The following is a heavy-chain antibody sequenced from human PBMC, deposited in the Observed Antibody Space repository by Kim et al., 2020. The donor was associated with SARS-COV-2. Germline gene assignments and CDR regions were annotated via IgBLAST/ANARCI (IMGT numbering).Heavy chain of an antibody. V-gene: IGHV4-34*01. J-gene: IGHJ6*02. CDR3: ARGRAGXXXSPILGIGPHYDXXXXXV. Sequence: SETLSLTCAVYGGSFSGYHWSWIRQPPGKGLEWIGEINHSGSINYNPSLKSRVTXXXXPSKNQFSLXLTSVTAADXGFYFCARGRAGXXXSPILGIGPHYDXXXXXVWGXXXXVTVSS. CDR2: INHSGSI. CDR1: GGSFSGYH. D-gene: IGHD3-3*01.